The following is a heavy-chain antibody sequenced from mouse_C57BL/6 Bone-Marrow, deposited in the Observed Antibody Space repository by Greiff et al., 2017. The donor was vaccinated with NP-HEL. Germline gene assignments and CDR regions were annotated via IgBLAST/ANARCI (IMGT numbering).Heavy chain of an antibody. D-gene: IGHD1-1*01. J-gene: IGHJ1*03. CDR3: ARRDYYGSSPYWYFDV. V-gene: IGHV1-22*01. CDR2: INPNNGGT. CDR1: GYTFTDYN. Sequence: VQLQQSGPELVKPGASVKMSCKASGYTFTDYNMHWVKQSHGTSLEWIGYINPNNGGTSYNQKFKGKATLTVNKSSSTAYMELRSLTSEDSAVYYCARRDYYGSSPYWYFDVWGTGTTVTVSS.